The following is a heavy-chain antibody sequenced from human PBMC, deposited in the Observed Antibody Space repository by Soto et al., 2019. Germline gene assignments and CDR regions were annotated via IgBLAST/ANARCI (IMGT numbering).Heavy chain of an antibody. J-gene: IGHJ6*02. CDR2: INHSGST. Sequence: SETLSLTCAVYGGSFSGYYWSWIRQPPGKGLEWIGEINHSGSTNYNPSLKSRVTISVDTSKNQFSLKLSSVTAADTAVYYCARKGSYYDFWIGYYLGGGMDVWGQGTTVTVSS. V-gene: IGHV4-34*01. D-gene: IGHD3-3*01. CDR3: ARKGSYYDFWIGYYLGGGMDV. CDR1: GGSFSGYY.